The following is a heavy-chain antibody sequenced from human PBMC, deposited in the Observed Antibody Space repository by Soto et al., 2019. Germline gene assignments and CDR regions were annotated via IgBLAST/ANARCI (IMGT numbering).Heavy chain of an antibody. CDR2: ISAYNGNT. J-gene: IGHJ6*02. V-gene: IGHV1-18*01. CDR1: GYTFTSYG. D-gene: IGHD2-2*01. Sequence: QVQLVQSGAEVKKPGASVKVSCKASGYTFTSYGISWVRQAPGQGLEWMGWISAYNGNTNYAQKLQGRVTMTTDTSTRTAYMELRSLRSDDTAVYYCARDSGRTRYYYYYGMDVWGQGTTVTVSS. CDR3: ARDSGRTRYYYYYGMDV.